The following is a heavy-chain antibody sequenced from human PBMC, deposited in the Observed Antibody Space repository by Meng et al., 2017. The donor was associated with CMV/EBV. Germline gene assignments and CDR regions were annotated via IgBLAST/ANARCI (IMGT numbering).Heavy chain of an antibody. J-gene: IGHJ4*02. CDR3: ARGPEVDYGDYVGLDY. D-gene: IGHD4-17*01. CDR1: GGSNSSYS. V-gene: IGHV4-4*07. Sequence: QAHLDEARPGLVKTSGTLSLTCTVSGGSNSSYSWSWSRQPAWKGLEWIGRIYTSGTTNYHPSLKSRLTMSVDTSKNQFSLKLSSLTAADTAVYYCARGPEVDYGDYVGLDYWGQSTLVTVSS. CDR2: IYTSGTT.